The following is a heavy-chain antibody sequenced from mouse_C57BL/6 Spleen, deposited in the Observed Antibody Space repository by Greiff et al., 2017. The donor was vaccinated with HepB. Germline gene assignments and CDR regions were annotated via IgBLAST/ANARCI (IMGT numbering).Heavy chain of an antibody. CDR2: IPPNSGSI. CDR3: ASGYRGFAY. CDR1: GYTFTSYW. V-gene: IGHV1-64*01. Sequence: VQLQQPGAELVKPGASVKLSCKASGYTFTSYWMHWVTQRPGQGLEWIGMIPPNSGSINYNEKFKSKATLTVDKSSSTAYMQLSSLASEDSAVYYFASGYRGFAYWGQGTLVTVSA. J-gene: IGHJ3*01. D-gene: IGHD2-2*01.